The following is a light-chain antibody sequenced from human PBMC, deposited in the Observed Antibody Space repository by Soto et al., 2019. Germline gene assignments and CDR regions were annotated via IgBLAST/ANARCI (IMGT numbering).Light chain of an antibody. V-gene: IGKV1-39*01. CDR2: AAS. Sequence: DIQMTQSPSTLPASVGDRVTITCRASQSISSYLNWYQQKPGKAPKLLIYAASSLQSGVPSRFSGSGSGTDFTLTISSLQPEDFATYYCQQSYSTPITFGQGTRWRL. CDR1: QSISSY. J-gene: IGKJ5*01. CDR3: QQSYSTPIT.